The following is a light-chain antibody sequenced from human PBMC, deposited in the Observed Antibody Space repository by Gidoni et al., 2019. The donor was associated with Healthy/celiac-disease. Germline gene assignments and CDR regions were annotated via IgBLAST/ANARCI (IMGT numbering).Light chain of an antibody. V-gene: IGKV3-20*01. J-gene: IGKJ4*01. CDR1: QSVSSSY. CDR2: GAS. CDR3: QQYGSSSLT. Sequence: EIVFTQSPATLSLAPGERATLSCRASQSVSSSYLAWYQQKPGQAPRLLIYGASSRATGIPDRFSGSGSGTDFTLTISRLEPEDFAVYYCQQYGSSSLTFGGGTKVEIK.